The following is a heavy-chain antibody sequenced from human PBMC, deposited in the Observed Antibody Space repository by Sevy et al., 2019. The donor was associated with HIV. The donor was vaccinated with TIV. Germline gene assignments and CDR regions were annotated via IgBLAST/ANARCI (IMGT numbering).Heavy chain of an antibody. CDR2: ISSSSSTI. J-gene: IGHJ4*02. V-gene: IGHV3-48*01. D-gene: IGHD1-26*01. CDR1: GFTFSSYS. Sequence: GGSLRLSCAASGFTFSSYSMNWVRQAPGKGLEWVSYISSSSSTIYYADSVKGRFTISRDNAKNSLYLQMNSLRAEDTAVYYCAGRFGEWELYYFDYWGQGTLVTVSS. CDR3: AGRFGEWELYYFDY.